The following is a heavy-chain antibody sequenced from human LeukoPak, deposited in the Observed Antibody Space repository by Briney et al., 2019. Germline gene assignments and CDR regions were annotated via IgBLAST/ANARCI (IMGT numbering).Heavy chain of an antibody. CDR2: ISSSSSYI. CDR1: GFTFSSYI. V-gene: IGHV3-21*01. J-gene: IGHJ3*02. CDR3: ARDPPDIVATTYAFDI. Sequence: PGGSLRLSCAASGFTFSSYIMNWVRPAPGKGLEWGSSISSSSSYIYYADSVKGRFTISRDNAKNSLYLQMNSLRAEDTAVYYCARDPPDIVATTYAFDIWGQGTMVTVPS. D-gene: IGHD5-12*01.